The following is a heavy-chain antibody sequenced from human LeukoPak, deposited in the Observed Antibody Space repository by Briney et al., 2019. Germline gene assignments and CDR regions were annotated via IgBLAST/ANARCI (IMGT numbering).Heavy chain of an antibody. Sequence: PSETLSLTCTVSGGSISSYYWSWIRQPPGKGLEWIGYIYYSGSTNYNPSLKSRVTISVDTSKNQFSLKLSSVTAADTAVYYCARSSTGTTDYWGQGTLVTVSS. V-gene: IGHV4-59*01. J-gene: IGHJ4*02. CDR3: ARSSTGTTDY. CDR2: IYYSGST. CDR1: GGSISSYY. D-gene: IGHD1-1*01.